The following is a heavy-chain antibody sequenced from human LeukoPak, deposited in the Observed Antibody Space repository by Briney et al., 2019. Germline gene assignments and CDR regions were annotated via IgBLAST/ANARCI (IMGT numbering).Heavy chain of an antibody. Sequence: GGSLRLSCAASGFTFSIYGMRWVRQAPGKGLEWVAVIWYDGSNKYYADSVKGRFTISRDNSKNRLYLQMNSLRAEDTAVYYCARDLGVTIFGVVLNNWFDPWGQGTLVTVSS. J-gene: IGHJ5*02. CDR2: IWYDGSNK. CDR1: GFTFSIYG. D-gene: IGHD3-3*01. V-gene: IGHV3-33*01. CDR3: ARDLGVTIFGVVLNNWFDP.